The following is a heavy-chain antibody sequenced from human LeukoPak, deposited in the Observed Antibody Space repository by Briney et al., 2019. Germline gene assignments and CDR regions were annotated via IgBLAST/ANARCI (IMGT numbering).Heavy chain of an antibody. CDR1: GFTFSTHS. D-gene: IGHD3-10*01. CDR2: IWYDGSNK. V-gene: IGHV3-33*06. CDR3: AKEYGSGSYPN. J-gene: IGHJ4*02. Sequence: TGGSLRLSCAASGFTFSTHSMNRVRQAPGKGLEWVAVIWYDGSNKYYADSVKGRFTISRDNSKNTLYLQMNSLRAEDTAVYYCAKEYGSGSYPNWGQGTLVTVSS.